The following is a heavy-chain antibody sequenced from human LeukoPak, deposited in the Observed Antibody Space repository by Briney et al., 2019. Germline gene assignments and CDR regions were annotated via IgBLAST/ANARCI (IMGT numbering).Heavy chain of an antibody. J-gene: IGHJ2*01. D-gene: IGHD6-19*01. CDR1: RFTFSSYA. CDR2: ISGSGGST. V-gene: IGHV3-23*01. CDR3: AKRRSSGPNWYFDL. Sequence: GGSLRLSCAASRFTFSSYAMSWVRQAPGKGLEWVSAISGSGGSTNYADSVKGRFTISRDNSKNTLYLQMNSLRAEDTAVYYCAKRRSSGPNWYFDLWGRGTLVAVSS.